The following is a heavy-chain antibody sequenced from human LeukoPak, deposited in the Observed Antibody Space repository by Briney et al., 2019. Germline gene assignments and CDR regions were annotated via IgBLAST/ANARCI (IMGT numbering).Heavy chain of an antibody. CDR3: ATVPPPLRYCTTTTCDLTGY. Sequence: GASVKVSCKASGYTFTSYDINWVRQATGQGLEWMGWMNPNSGNTGYAQKFQGRVTMTRNTSISTAYMELSSLRSEDTAVYYCATVPPPLRYCTTTTCDLTGYWGQGTLVTVSS. J-gene: IGHJ4*02. CDR2: MNPNSGNT. V-gene: IGHV1-8*01. CDR1: GYTFTSYD. D-gene: IGHD2-2*01.